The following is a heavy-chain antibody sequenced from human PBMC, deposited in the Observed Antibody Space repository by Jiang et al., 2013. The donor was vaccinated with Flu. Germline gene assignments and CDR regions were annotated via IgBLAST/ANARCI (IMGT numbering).Heavy chain of an antibody. J-gene: IGHJ4*02. V-gene: IGHV3-30*04. CDR3: ARDGQEMGGFDY. CDR2: ISYDGSNK. Sequence: VQLVESGGGVVQPGRSLRLSCAASGFTFSSYAMHWVRQAPGKGLEWVAVISYDGSNKYYADSVKGRFTISRDNSKNTLYLQMNSLRAEDTAVYYCARDGQEMGGFDYWGQGTLVTVSS. D-gene: IGHD5-24*01. CDR1: GFTFSSYA.